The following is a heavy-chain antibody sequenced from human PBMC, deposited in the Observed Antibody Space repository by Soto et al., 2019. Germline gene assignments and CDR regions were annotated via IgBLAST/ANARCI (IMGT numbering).Heavy chain of an antibody. Sequence: SETLSLTCTVSGGSISSYYWSWIRQPPGKGLEWIGYIYYSGSTNYNPSLKSRVTISVDTSKNQFSLKLSSVTAADTAVYYCARAKGGVGYSYDYYYYGMDVWGQGTTVTVSS. V-gene: IGHV4-59*01. D-gene: IGHD5-18*01. CDR1: GGSISSYY. CDR2: IYYSGST. J-gene: IGHJ6*02. CDR3: ARAKGGVGYSYDYYYYGMDV.